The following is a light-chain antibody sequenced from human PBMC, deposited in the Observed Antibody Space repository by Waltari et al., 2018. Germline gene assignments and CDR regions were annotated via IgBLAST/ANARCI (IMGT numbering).Light chain of an antibody. CDR3: QAWDSRTEV. Sequence: SYELTQPPSVSVSPGQTASITCSGDKLGDKYACWYQQRPGQSPVLVIYEDTKRPSGLPERFSGSNSGNTATLTISGTQAIDEADYYCQAWDSRTEVFGGGTKLTVL. CDR2: EDT. V-gene: IGLV3-1*01. J-gene: IGLJ2*01. CDR1: KLGDKY.